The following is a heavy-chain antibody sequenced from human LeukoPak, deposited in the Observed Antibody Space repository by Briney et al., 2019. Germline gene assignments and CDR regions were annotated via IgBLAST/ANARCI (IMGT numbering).Heavy chain of an antibody. CDR2: IIPIFGTA. CDR1: GGTFSSYA. D-gene: IGHD2-2*02. J-gene: IGHJ5*02. CDR3: ARVDIGYCSSTSCYTRIGDWFDP. V-gene: IGHV1-69*13. Sequence: GASVKVSCKASGGTFSSYAISWVRQSPGQGLEWMGGIIPIFGTANYARKFQGRVTITADESTSTAYMELSSLRSEDTAVYYCARVDIGYCSSTSCYTRIGDWFDPWGQGALVTVSS.